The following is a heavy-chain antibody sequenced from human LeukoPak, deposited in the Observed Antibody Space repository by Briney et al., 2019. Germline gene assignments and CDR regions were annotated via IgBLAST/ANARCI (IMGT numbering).Heavy chain of an antibody. CDR1: GFTVSSNY. CDR2: IYSGGST. J-gene: IGHJ4*02. D-gene: IGHD1-26*01. V-gene: IGHV3-53*01. Sequence: GGSLRLSCAASGFTVSSNYMSWVRQAPGKGLEWVSVIYSGGSTYYADSVKGRFTISRDNSKNTLYLQMNNLRAEDTAVYYCAREILGLSGSWDYWGQGTLVTVSS. CDR3: AREILGLSGSWDY.